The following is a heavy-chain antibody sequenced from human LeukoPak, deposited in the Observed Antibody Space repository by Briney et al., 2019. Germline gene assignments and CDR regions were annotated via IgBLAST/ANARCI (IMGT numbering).Heavy chain of an antibody. Sequence: SQTLSLTCTVSGGSISSGGYYWSWIRQPPGKGLEWIGYIYSSGSTNYNPSLESRVTISVDTSTNQFSLQLSSVTAADTAVYYCARFAYCGGHCWYYFDYWGQGTLVTVSS. CDR3: ARFAYCGGHCWYYFDY. CDR1: GGSISSGGYY. J-gene: IGHJ4*02. V-gene: IGHV4-61*08. D-gene: IGHD2-21*02. CDR2: IYSSGST.